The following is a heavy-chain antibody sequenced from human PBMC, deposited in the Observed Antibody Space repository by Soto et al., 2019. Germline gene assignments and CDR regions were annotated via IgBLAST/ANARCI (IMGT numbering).Heavy chain of an antibody. D-gene: IGHD2-2*01. CDR2: IYYSGST. CDR3: ARGLEDIVVVPAVRPGPAPVARYNWFDP. J-gene: IGHJ5*02. CDR1: GGSISSYY. V-gene: IGHV4-59*01. Sequence: SETLSLTCTVSGGSISSYYWSWIRQPPGKGLEWIGYIYYSGSTNYNPSLKSRVTISVDTSKNQFSLKLSSVTAADTAVYYCARGLEDIVVVPAVRPGPAPVARYNWFDPWGQGTLVTVSS.